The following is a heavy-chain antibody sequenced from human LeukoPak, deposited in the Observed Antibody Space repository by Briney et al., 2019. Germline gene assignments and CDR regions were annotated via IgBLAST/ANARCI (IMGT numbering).Heavy chain of an antibody. CDR1: GFTFSSYW. V-gene: IGHV3-7*01. CDR3: ARGARIAVVVGAFDI. D-gene: IGHD3-22*01. Sequence: GGSLRLSCAASGFTFSSYWMSWVRQAPGKGLEWVANIKQDGSEKYYVDSVKGRFTISRDNAKNSLYLQMNSLRAEDTAVYYCARGARIAVVVGAFDIWGQGTMVTVSS. J-gene: IGHJ3*02. CDR2: IKQDGSEK.